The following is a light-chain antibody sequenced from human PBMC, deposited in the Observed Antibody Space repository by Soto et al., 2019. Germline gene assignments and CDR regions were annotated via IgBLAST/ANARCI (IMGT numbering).Light chain of an antibody. CDR3: SSFAGSNIL. CDR1: SSDVGRYNL. J-gene: IGLJ1*01. Sequence: QSALPQPPSASGSPGQSVTISCTGTSSDVGRYNLVSWYQQHPGKAPKLLIHEVYKRPSGVPDRFSGSKSGNTASLTVSGLQGEDEADYYCSSFAGSNILFGTGTKVTVL. CDR2: EVY. V-gene: IGLV2-8*01.